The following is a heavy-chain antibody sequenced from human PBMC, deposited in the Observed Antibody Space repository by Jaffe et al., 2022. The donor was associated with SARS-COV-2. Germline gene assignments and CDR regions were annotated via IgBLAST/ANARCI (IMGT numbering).Heavy chain of an antibody. CDR3: ARALGYCSGGSCYSGYFDY. CDR2: IIPILGIA. V-gene: IGHV1-69*02. Sequence: QVQLVQSGAEVKKPGSSVKVSCKASGGTFSSYTISWVRQAPGQGLEWMGRIIPILGIANYAQKFQGRVTITADKSTSTAYMELSSLRSEDTAVYYCARALGYCSGGSCYSGYFDYWGQGTLVTVSS. D-gene: IGHD2-15*01. CDR1: GGTFSSYT. J-gene: IGHJ4*02.